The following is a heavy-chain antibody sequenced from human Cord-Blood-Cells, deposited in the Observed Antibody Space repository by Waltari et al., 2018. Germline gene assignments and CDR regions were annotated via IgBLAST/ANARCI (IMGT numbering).Heavy chain of an antibody. CDR3: ARSVTANWFDP. V-gene: IGHV1-2*04. Sequence: QVQLVQSGAEVKKPGASVKVSCKASGYTLTGYYMHWLRKAPGEGLEWMGWINPNSGGTNYAQKFQVWVTMTRDTSISTAYMELSRLRSDDTAVYYCARSVTANWFDPWGQGTLVTVSS. CDR2: INPNSGGT. D-gene: IGHD3-16*01. J-gene: IGHJ5*02. CDR1: GYTLTGYY.